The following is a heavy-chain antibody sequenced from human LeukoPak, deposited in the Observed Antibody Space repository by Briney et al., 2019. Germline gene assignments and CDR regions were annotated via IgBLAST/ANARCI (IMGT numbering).Heavy chain of an antibody. J-gene: IGHJ4*02. D-gene: IGHD6-19*01. Sequence: GGSLRLSCSASGLTLSSFAMQWVCQAPGKGLEYVSAISSNGGSTYYADSVKGRFTISRDNSKNALYLQMSGLRPEDTALYYCVKSIAVAGNVDYWGQGTLVTVSS. CDR3: VKSIAVAGNVDY. CDR2: ISSNGGST. CDR1: GLTLSSFA. V-gene: IGHV3-64D*09.